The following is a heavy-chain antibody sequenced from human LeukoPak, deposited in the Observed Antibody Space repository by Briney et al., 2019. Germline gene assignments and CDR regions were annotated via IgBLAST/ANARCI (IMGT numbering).Heavy chain of an antibody. CDR1: GFTVSSNY. CDR2: IYSGGST. CDR3: ARAPSLRGYDLGAFDI. J-gene: IGHJ3*02. D-gene: IGHD3/OR15-3a*01. V-gene: IGHV3-53*01. Sequence: PGGSLRLSCAASGFTVSSNYMSWVRQAPGKGLEWVSVIYSGGSTYYADSVKGRFTISRDNSKNTLYLQMNSLRAEDTAVYYCARAPSLRGYDLGAFDILGQGTMVTVSS.